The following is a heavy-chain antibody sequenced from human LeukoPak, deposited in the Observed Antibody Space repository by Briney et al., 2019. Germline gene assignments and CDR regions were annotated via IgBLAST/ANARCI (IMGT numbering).Heavy chain of an antibody. CDR1: GYTFTGYY. Sequence: ASVKVSCKASGYTFTGYYMHWVRQAPGQGLEWMGWINPNSGGTKYAQKFQGRVTMTRDTSISTAYMELSWLTPDDTAVYFCARGAAIDGILFFDYWGQGPLVTVSS. CDR2: INPNSGGT. J-gene: IGHJ4*02. V-gene: IGHV1-2*02. D-gene: IGHD2/OR15-2a*01. CDR3: ARGAAIDGILFFDY.